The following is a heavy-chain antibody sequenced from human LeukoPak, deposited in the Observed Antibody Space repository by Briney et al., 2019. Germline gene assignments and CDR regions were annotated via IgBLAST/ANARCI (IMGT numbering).Heavy chain of an antibody. CDR3: ARGPPVVVLSGFDY. J-gene: IGHJ4*02. CDR1: GGSISSGGYY. D-gene: IGHD2-2*01. V-gene: IGHV4-31*03. CDR2: IYYSGST. Sequence: PSQTLSLTCTVSGGSISSGGYYWSWIRQHPGKGLEWIGYIYYSGSTYYNPSLKSRVTISVDTTKNQFSLKLSSVTAADTAVYYCARGPPVVVLSGFDYWGQGTLVTVSS.